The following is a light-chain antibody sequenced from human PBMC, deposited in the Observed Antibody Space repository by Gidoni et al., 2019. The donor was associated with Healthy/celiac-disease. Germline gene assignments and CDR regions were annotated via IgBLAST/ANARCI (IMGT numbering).Light chain of an antibody. Sequence: DTQMTQSPSSLSVSVGDRVTITCQASQDISNYLNWYQQKPGKAPKLLIYDASNLETGVPSRFSGSGSGTDFTFTISSLQPEDIATYYCQQYDNLPPSLTFGGGTKVEIK. CDR1: QDISNY. CDR3: QQYDNLPPSLT. CDR2: DAS. J-gene: IGKJ4*01. V-gene: IGKV1-33*01.